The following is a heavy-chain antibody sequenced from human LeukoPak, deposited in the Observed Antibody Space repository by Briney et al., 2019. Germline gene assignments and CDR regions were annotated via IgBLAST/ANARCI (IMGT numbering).Heavy chain of an antibody. V-gene: IGHV4-30-4*07. D-gene: IGHD3-9*01. J-gene: IGHJ6*03. Sequence: SETLSLTCGVSGDSISSGGYSWRWVRQPPGRGLEWIDYIYSSGRIYYNPSLQSRVTISIYTSKNEFSLKLSSVTAADTAVYYCARVGKNYDILTGYWSLDYYYMDVWGKGTTVTISS. CDR2: IYSSGRI. CDR3: ARVGKNYDILTGYWSLDYYYMDV. CDR1: GDSISSGGYS.